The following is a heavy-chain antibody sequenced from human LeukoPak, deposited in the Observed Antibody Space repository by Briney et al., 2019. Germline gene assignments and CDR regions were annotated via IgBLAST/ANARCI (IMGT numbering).Heavy chain of an antibody. CDR1: GGSVSSGSYY. V-gene: IGHV4-61*01. Sequence: SETLSLTCTVSGGSVSSGSYYWSWIRQPPGKGLEWIGYIYYSGSTNYNPSLKSRVTISVDTSKNQFSLKLSSVTAAGTAVYYCARGMDNGGQLFDYWGQGTLVTVSS. J-gene: IGHJ4*02. CDR2: IYYSGST. D-gene: IGHD4-23*01. CDR3: ARGMDNGGQLFDY.